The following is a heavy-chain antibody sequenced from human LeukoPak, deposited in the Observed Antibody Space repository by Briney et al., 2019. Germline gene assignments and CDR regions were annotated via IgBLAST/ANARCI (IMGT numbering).Heavy chain of an antibody. CDR2: IYHSGST. V-gene: IGHV4-38-2*01. CDR1: DYSITTGYY. J-gene: IGHJ4*02. D-gene: IGHD3-10*01. CDR3: ARARGSGSPYYFEY. Sequence: SETLSLTCGVSDYSITTGYYWGWIRQPPGKGLEWIGGIYHSGSTYYNPSLKSRVAISVDTSKNQFSLRLSSVTAADTAVYYCARARGSGSPYYFEYWGQGTLVTVPS.